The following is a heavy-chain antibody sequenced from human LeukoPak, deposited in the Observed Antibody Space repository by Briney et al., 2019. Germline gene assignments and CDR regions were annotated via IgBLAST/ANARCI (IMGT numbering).Heavy chain of an antibody. CDR3: AGGYYGGNY. Sequence: SETLSLTCTVSGGSITSYYWSWIRQPPGKGLEWIGYIYYSGSTNYNPSLKSRVTISVDTSKHQFSLKLSSVTAAYTAVYYWAGGYYGGNYWGQGTLVTVSS. V-gene: IGHV4-59*01. CDR2: IYYSGST. J-gene: IGHJ4*02. CDR1: GGSITSYY. D-gene: IGHD3-22*01.